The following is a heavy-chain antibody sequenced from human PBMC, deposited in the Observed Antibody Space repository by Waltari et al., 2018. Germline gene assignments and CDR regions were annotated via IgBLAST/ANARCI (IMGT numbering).Heavy chain of an antibody. V-gene: IGHV1-69*10. CDR1: GGPFGSYV. J-gene: IGHJ6*02. CDR2: IIPILGIA. D-gene: IGHD6-19*01. Sequence: VQLVQSGAAVKKPGSPGTGSCKASGGPFGSYVISWVRRAPGQGLEWMGGIIPILGIANYAQKFQGRVTITADKSTSTAYMELSSLRSEDTAVYYCARGIGQWSLYYYYGMDVWGQGTTVTVSS. CDR3: ARGIGQWSLYYYYGMDV.